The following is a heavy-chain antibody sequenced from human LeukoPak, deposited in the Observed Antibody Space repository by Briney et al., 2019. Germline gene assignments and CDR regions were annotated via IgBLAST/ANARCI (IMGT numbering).Heavy chain of an antibody. D-gene: IGHD2-15*01. CDR2: IKSKTDGGTT. J-gene: IGHJ4*02. CDR3: TTGGVVVVVAATLADY. V-gene: IGHV3-15*01. Sequence: GGSLRLSCAASGFTFSSYSMNWVRQAPGKGLEWVGRIKSKTDGGTTDYAAPVKGRFTISRDDSKNTLYLQMNSLKTEDTAAYYCTTGGVVVVVAATLADYWGQGTLVTVSS. CDR1: GFTFSSYS.